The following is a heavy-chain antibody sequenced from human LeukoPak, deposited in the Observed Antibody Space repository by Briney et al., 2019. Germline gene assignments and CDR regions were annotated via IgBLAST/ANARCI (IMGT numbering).Heavy chain of an antibody. Sequence: GGSLRLSCGGSGFTFKSFSMHWVRQAPGEGLEWVAVIWFDGSNKYYADSVKGRFTISRDNSKNTLYLQMNSLRVEDTAVYFCARDHYDSSGKYVGGYWGQGTLVTVSS. V-gene: IGHV3-33*08. CDR2: IWFDGSNK. J-gene: IGHJ4*02. CDR1: GFTFKSFS. D-gene: IGHD3-22*01. CDR3: ARDHYDSSGKYVGGY.